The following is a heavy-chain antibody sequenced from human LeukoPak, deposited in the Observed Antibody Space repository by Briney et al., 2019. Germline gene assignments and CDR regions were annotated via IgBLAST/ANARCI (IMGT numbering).Heavy chain of an antibody. V-gene: IGHV3-21*01. Sequence: GGSLILSCAASGFSFSSYTMSWVRQAPGRGLEWVSCLSSTSTYIYYADSVKGRFTISRDNAKNSLYPQMTSLRAEDTAVYYCARYASGWSGATSGHYMDVWGKGTTVTVSS. D-gene: IGHD6-19*01. CDR2: LSSTSTYI. CDR3: ARYASGWSGATSGHYMDV. J-gene: IGHJ6*03. CDR1: GFSFSSYT.